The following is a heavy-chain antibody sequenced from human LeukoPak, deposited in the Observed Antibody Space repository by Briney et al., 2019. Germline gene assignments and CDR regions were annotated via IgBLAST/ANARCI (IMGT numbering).Heavy chain of an antibody. CDR3: ARALAADNWFDP. Sequence: GGSLRLSCAASGFTFSSYSMNWVRQAPGKGLEWVSSISSSSSYIYYADSVKGRFTISRDNAKNSLYLQVNSLRAEDTAVYYCARALAADNWFDPWGQGTLVTVSS. CDR1: GFTFSSYS. V-gene: IGHV3-21*01. CDR2: ISSSSSYI. D-gene: IGHD6-13*01. J-gene: IGHJ5*02.